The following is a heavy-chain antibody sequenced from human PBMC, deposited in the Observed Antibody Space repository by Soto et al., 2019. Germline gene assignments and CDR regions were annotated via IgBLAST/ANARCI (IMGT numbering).Heavy chain of an antibody. CDR3: ARGIGSDWSSWFDP. D-gene: IGHD3-9*01. J-gene: IGHJ5*02. V-gene: IGHV3-20*04. CDR2: INWNGDST. CDR1: GFTFSSYS. Sequence: LGGSLRLSCAASGFTFSSYSMNWVRQAPGKGLEWVSGINWNGDSTGYADSVKGRFTISGDNAKKLLYLEMNSLRAEDTALYYCARGIGSDWSSWFDPWGQGTPVTVSS.